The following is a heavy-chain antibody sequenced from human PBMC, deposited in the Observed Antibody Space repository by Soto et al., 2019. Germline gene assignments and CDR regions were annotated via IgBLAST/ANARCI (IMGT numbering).Heavy chain of an antibody. CDR2: INPNSGGT. V-gene: IGHV1-2*04. CDR3: ARXGDYDYVWGSYDY. D-gene: IGHD3-16*01. J-gene: IGHJ4*02. CDR1: GYTFTGYY. Sequence: QVQLVQSGAEVKKPGASVKVSCKASGYTFTGYYMHWVRQAPGQGLEWMGWINPNSGGTNYAQKFQGWVTMTRDTSISTAYMELSRLRSDDTAVYYCARXGDYDYVWGSYDYWGQGTLVTVSS.